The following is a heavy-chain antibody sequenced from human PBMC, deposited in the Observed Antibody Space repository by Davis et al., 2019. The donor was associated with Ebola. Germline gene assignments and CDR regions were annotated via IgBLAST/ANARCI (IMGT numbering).Heavy chain of an antibody. D-gene: IGHD4-23*01. V-gene: IGHV7-4-1*02. CDR2: INTNTGNP. CDR3: ARDSTVVTPLFDYYYYGMDV. CDR1: GYTFTSYA. J-gene: IGHJ6*04. Sequence: AASVKVSCKASGYTFTSYAMNWVRQAPGQGLEWMGWINTNTGNPTYAQGFTGRFVFSLDTSVSTAYLQISSLKAEDTAVYYCARDSTVVTPLFDYYYYGMDVWGKGTTVTVSS.